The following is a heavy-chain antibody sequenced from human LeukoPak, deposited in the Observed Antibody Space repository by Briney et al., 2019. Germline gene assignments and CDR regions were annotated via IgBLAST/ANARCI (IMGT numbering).Heavy chain of an antibody. Sequence: GGSLRLSCAASGFIFTTYAMIWVRQAPGKGLEWVSTISGGGGSTFYADSVKGRFTIFRVNSKNTLYLQMNSLRAEDTAIYYCAKDMSDYTNFPDVWGQGATVTVSS. CDR1: GFIFTTYA. J-gene: IGHJ6*02. V-gene: IGHV3-23*01. D-gene: IGHD4-11*01. CDR3: AKDMSDYTNFPDV. CDR2: ISGGGGST.